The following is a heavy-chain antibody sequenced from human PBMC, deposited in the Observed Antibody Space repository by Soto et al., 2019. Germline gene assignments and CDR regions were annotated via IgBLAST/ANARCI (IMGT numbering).Heavy chain of an antibody. CDR3: ARDLHALSGMDV. D-gene: IGHD4-4*01. V-gene: IGHV4-59*01. CDR2: IYYSGST. CDR1: GGSISSYY. Sequence: QMQLQESGPGLVKPSETLSLTCTVSGGSISSYYWSWIRQPPGKGLEWIGYIYYSGSTNYNPSLKSRVTISVDTSKNQFSLKLSSVTAADTAVYYCARDLHALSGMDVWGQGTTVTVSS. J-gene: IGHJ6*02.